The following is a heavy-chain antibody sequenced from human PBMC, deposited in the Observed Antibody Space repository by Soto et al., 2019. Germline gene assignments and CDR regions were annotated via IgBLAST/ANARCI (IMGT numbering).Heavy chain of an antibody. CDR3: ARGGSLWFGELSAYHYGMDV. J-gene: IGHJ6*02. Sequence: ASVKVSCKASGYTFTGYYMHWVRQAPGQGLEWMGWINPNSGGTNYAQKFQGWVTMTRDTSISTAYMELSRLRSDDTAVYYCARGGSLWFGELSAYHYGMDVWGQGTTVTVSS. CDR1: GYTFTGYY. D-gene: IGHD3-10*01. V-gene: IGHV1-2*04. CDR2: INPNSGGT.